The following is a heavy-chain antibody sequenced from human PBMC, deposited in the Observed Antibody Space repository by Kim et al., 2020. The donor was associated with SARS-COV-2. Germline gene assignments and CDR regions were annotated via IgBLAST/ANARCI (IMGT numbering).Heavy chain of an antibody. J-gene: IGHJ5*02. CDR2: IYYSGST. CDR3: ARETGEQWLTGVGWFDP. V-gene: IGHV4-59*01. D-gene: IGHD6-19*01. Sequence: SETLSLTCTVSGGSISSYYWSWIRQPPGKGLEWIGYIYYSGSTNYNPSLKSRVTISVDTSKNQFSLKLSSVTAADTAVYYCARETGEQWLTGVGWFDPWGQGTLVTVSS. CDR1: GGSISSYY.